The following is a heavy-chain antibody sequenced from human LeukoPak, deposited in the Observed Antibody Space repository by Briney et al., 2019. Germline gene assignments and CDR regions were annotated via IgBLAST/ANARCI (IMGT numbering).Heavy chain of an antibody. Sequence: GASVKVSCKASGYTFTGYYMHWVRQAPGQGLEWMGWINPNSGGTNYAQKFQGRVTMTRDTSINTAYMELSSLTSDDTAVYYCARVYYGSENNRLDENWFAPWGQGTLVTVSS. D-gene: IGHD3-10*01. CDR3: ARVYYGSENNRLDENWFAP. V-gene: IGHV1-2*02. CDR1: GYTFTGYY. CDR2: INPNSGGT. J-gene: IGHJ5*02.